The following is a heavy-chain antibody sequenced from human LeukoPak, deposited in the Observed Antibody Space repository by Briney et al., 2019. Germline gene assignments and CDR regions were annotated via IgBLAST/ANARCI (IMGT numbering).Heavy chain of an antibody. Sequence: ASVKVSCKVSGYTLTELSMHWVRQAPGKGHEWRGGFDPEDGETIYAQKFQGRVTMTEDTSTDTAYMELSSLRSEDAAVYYCGTAGVPGYWFEPWGQGTLVTVAS. D-gene: IGHD7-27*01. J-gene: IGHJ5*02. CDR2: FDPEDGET. V-gene: IGHV1-24*01. CDR1: GYTLTELS. CDR3: GTAGVPGYWFEP.